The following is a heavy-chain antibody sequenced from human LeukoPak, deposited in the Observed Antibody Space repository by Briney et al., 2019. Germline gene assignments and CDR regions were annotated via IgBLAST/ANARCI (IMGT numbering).Heavy chain of an antibody. D-gene: IGHD2-21*02. CDR3: AKRLGDPRAFDY. Sequence: GGSLRLSCAASGFTFSSYGMSWVRQAPGKGPEWVSASGTSGSAYYADSVKGRFTISRDNSKNTLYLQMNSLRAEDTAIYYCAKRLGDPRAFDYWGQGTLVTVSS. V-gene: IGHV3-23*01. CDR1: GFTFSSYG. J-gene: IGHJ4*02. CDR2: SGTSGSA.